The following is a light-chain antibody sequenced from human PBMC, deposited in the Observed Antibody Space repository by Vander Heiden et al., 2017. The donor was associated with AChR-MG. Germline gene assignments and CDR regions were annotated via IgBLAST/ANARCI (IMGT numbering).Light chain of an antibody. V-gene: IGKV3-15*01. CDR1: QSVNIH. J-gene: IGKJ4*01. CDR3: QQYGNWPPFT. Sequence: LMTQSPATLSVSPGERATLSCRASQSVNIHLAWYQQRPGQSPRLLIYGASTRATGIPARFSGSGSGTEFTLTISSLQSDDFALYYCQQYGNWPPFTFRGGAKVEIK. CDR2: GAS.